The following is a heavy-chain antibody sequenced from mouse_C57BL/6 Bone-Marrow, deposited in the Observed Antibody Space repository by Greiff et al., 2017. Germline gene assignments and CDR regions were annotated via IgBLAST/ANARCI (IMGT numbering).Heavy chain of an antibody. CDR2: FNPGSGGT. Sequence: QVQLQQSGAELVRPGTSVKVSCKASGYAFTNYLIEWVKQRPGQGLAWIGVFNPGSGGTNYNEKFKGKATLTADKSSSTAYMQLCTLTAEDSEVYFCARTYYSNCDYWGQGTTLTVSS. J-gene: IGHJ2*01. CDR1: GYAFTNYL. CDR3: ARTYYSNCDY. V-gene: IGHV1-54*01. D-gene: IGHD2-5*01.